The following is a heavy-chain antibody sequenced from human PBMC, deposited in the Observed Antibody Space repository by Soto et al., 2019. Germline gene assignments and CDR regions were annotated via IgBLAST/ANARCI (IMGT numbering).Heavy chain of an antibody. D-gene: IGHD5-12*01. V-gene: IGHV4-4*02. CDR1: SGSITSSNW. J-gene: IGHJ4*02. CDR2: VSHAGNT. Sequence: SETLSLTCAVSSGSITSSNWWSWVRQPPGKGLEWIGEVSHAGNTNYIPSLKSRVTISVDKSRNQFSLRLSSVTAADTAVYYCARNRYGGYDFDYWGQGTLVTVSS. CDR3: ARNRYGGYDFDY.